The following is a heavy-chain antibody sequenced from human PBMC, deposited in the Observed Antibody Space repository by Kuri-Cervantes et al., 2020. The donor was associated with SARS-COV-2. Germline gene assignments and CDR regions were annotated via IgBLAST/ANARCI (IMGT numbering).Heavy chain of an antibody. CDR1: GFTVSSNY. V-gene: IGHV3-66*02. CDR2: IYSGGST. J-gene: IGHJ4*02. Sequence: ETLSLTCAASGFTVSSNYMSWVRQAPGKGLEWVSVIYSGGSTYYADSVKGRFTISRDNSKNTLYLQMNSLRAEDTAVYYCAKDPYVWGSYSVDYWGQGTLVTVSS. D-gene: IGHD3-16*01. CDR3: AKDPYVWGSYSVDY.